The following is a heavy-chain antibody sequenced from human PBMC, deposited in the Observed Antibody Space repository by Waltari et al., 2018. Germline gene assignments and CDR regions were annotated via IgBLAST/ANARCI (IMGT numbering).Heavy chain of an antibody. CDR3: ARDTITGTPFGVFDI. V-gene: IGHV4-38-2*02. CDR2: IYHSGST. CDR1: GYSISSGYY. J-gene: IGHJ3*02. Sequence: QVQLQESGPGLVKPSETLSLTCAVSGYSISSGYYWGWIRQPPGKGLEWIGSIYHSGSTYYNPSLKSRVTISVDTSKNQFSLKLSSVTAADTAVYYCARDTITGTPFGVFDIWGQGTMVTVSS. D-gene: IGHD1-20*01.